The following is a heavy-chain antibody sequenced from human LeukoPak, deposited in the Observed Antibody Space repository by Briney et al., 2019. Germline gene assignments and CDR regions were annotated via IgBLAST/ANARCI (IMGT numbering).Heavy chain of an antibody. CDR3: ARSYCGGDCYSKYYYYYYGMDV. V-gene: IGHV1-8*01. D-gene: IGHD2-21*02. Sequence: ASVKVSCTASGYTFTSYDINWVRQATGQGLEWMGWMNPNSGNTGYAQKFQGRVTMTRNTSISTAYMELSSLRSEDTAVYYCARSYCGGDCYSKYYYYYYGMDVWGQGTTVTVSS. CDR1: GYTFTSYD. CDR2: MNPNSGNT. J-gene: IGHJ6*02.